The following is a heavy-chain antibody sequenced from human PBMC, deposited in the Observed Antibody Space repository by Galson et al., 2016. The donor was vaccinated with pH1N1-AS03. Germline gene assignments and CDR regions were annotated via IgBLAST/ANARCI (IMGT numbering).Heavy chain of an antibody. CDR2: INPNSGGT. Sequence: SVKVSCKASGYVFSDYYIHWVRQAPGQGLEWMGWINPNSGGTLYAPKFQGRVTITRDTSIRTAFMEVTRLTSDDTAVYYCARILRGKGGLDSWGQGTLVTVTS. J-gene: IGHJ5*01. V-gene: IGHV1-2*02. CDR1: GYVFSDYY. CDR3: ARILRGKGGLDS. D-gene: IGHD3-16*01.